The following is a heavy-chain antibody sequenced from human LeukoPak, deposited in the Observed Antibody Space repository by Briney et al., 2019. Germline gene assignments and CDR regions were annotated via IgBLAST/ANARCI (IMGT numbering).Heavy chain of an antibody. CDR1: GFTFSSYS. V-gene: IGHV3-21*01. CDR2: ISSSSSYI. Sequence: PGGSLRLSCAASGFTFSSYSMNWVRQAPGKGLEGVSSISSSSSYIYYADSVKGRFTISRDNAKNSLYLRMNSLRAEDTAVYYCAREVKGGLDYWGQGTLVTVSS. CDR3: AREVKGGLDY. D-gene: IGHD3-16*01. J-gene: IGHJ4*02.